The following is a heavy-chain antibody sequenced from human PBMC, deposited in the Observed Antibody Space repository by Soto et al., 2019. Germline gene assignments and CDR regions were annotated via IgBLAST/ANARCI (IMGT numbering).Heavy chain of an antibody. D-gene: IGHD3-10*01. CDR2: TNHSGST. V-gene: IGHV4-34*01. CDR1: GGSFSGYY. Sequence: SETLSLTCAVYGGSFSGYYWSWIRQPPGKGLEWIGETNHSGSTNYNPSLKSRVTISVDTSKNQFSLKLSSVTAADTAVYYCARGAGMVRTRKIDYWGQGTLVTVSS. CDR3: ARGAGMVRTRKIDY. J-gene: IGHJ4*02.